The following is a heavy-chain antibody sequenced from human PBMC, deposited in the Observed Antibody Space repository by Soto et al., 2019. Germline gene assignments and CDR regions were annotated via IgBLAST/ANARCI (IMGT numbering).Heavy chain of an antibody. J-gene: IGHJ4*02. CDR3: AREVTHYGDFNFISWFDY. CDR1: GGSISSGGYY. Sequence: SLTCTVSGGSISSGGYYWSWIRQPPGKGLEWIGYIYYSGSTNYNPSLKSRVTISVDTSKNQFSLKLSSVTAADTAVYYCAREVTHYGDFNFISWFDYWGQGTLVTVSS. CDR2: IYYSGST. V-gene: IGHV4-61*08. D-gene: IGHD4-17*01.